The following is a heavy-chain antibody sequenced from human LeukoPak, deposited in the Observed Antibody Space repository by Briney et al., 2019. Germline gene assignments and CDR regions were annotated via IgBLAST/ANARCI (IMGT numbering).Heavy chain of an antibody. CDR3: ARHVKKVRGVGWFDP. J-gene: IGHJ5*02. D-gene: IGHD3-10*01. Sequence: SETLSLTCTVSGGSISSYYWSWIRQPPGKGLEWIGSIYYSGSTYYNPSLKSRVTISVDTSKNQFSLKLSSVTAADTAVYYCARHVKKVRGVGWFDPWGQGTLVTVSS. CDR1: GGSISSYY. V-gene: IGHV4-59*05. CDR2: IYYSGST.